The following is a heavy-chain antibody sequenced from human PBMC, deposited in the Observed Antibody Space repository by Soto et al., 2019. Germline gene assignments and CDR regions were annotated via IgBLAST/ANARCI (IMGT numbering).Heavy chain of an antibody. Sequence: EVQLVESGGGLVQPGGSLRLSCAASGFTFSTFSMNWVRQAPGRGLEWIAYFGGDSRPISYADSVKGRFTISRDNAKNSLYLQMDSLRDEDTAVYYCARALGWAFDYWGQGTLVNVSS. CDR3: ARALGWAFDY. J-gene: IGHJ4*02. CDR2: FGGDSRPI. D-gene: IGHD6-19*01. V-gene: IGHV3-48*02. CDR1: GFTFSTFS.